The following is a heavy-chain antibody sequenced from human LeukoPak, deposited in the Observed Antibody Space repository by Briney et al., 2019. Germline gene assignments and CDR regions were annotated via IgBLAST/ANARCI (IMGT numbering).Heavy chain of an antibody. CDR1: GYTFTSYG. CDR2: ISAYNGNT. D-gene: IGHD6-19*01. J-gene: IGHJ4*02. CDR3: ATIAVAGYFDY. V-gene: IGHV1-18*01. Sequence: ASVTVSCKASGYTFTSYGISWVRQAPGQGREGMGWISAYNGNTNYAQKLQGRVTMTTDTSTSTAYMELRSLRSDDTAVYYCATIAVAGYFDYWGQGTLVTVSS.